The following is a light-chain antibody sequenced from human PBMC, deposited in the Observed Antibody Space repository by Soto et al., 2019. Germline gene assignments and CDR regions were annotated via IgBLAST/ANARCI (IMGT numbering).Light chain of an antibody. J-gene: IGKJ1*01. CDR2: GAS. CDR3: HQRGNGPPWT. Sequence: EIVMTQSPGTLSVSPGERATLSCRASQSVRRNLAWYQQKPGQAPRLLIYGASNRATGIPLRFSGSGSTTDLTLTISSLEPEDFAVYYCHQRGNGPPWTFGQGTKVDIK. CDR1: QSVRRN. V-gene: IGKV3-11*01.